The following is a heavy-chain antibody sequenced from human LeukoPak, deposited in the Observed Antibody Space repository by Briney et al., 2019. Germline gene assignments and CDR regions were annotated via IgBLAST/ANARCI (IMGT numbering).Heavy chain of an antibody. CDR2: PYSDGNT. V-gene: IGHV3-53*01. D-gene: IGHD1-14*01. CDR3: ARGVEPLAANTLAY. CDR1: GFTVITND. J-gene: IGHJ4*02. Sequence: GGSLRLSCAASGFTVITNDMTWVRQAPGKGLEWVSVPYSDGNTKYADSVQGRFTLSRDNSKNTLYLEMNSLSPDDTAVYYCARGVEPLAANTLAYWGQGTLVTVSS.